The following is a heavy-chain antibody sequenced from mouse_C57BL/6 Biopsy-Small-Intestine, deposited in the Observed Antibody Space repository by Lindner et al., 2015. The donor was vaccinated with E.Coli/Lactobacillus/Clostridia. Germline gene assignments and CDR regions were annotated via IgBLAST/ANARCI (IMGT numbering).Heavy chain of an antibody. D-gene: IGHD2-1*01. J-gene: IGHJ2*01. CDR2: FYPGSGSI. CDR1: GYTFTEYT. Sequence: VQLQESGAELVKPGASVELSCKASGYTFTEYTIHWVKQRSGQGLEWIGWFYPGSGSIKYNEKFRDKATLTADKSSNTVYMDLSRLTSEDSAVYFCVRHEEGIYYGNFYFDYWGQGTTLTVSS. CDR3: VRHEEGIYYGNFYFDY. V-gene: IGHV1-62-2*01.